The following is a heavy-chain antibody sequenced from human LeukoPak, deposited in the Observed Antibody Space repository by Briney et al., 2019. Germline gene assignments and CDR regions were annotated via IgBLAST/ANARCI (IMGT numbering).Heavy chain of an antibody. V-gene: IGHV4-34*01. CDR2: INHSGST. Sequence: PSETLSLTCAVYGGSFSGYYWSWIRQPPGKGLEWIGEINHSGSTNYNPSLKSRVTISVDTSKNQFSLKLSSVTAADTAVYYCARGARYYYDSSGYYRPLDYWGQGTLVTVSS. CDR1: GGSFSGYY. J-gene: IGHJ4*02. D-gene: IGHD3-22*01. CDR3: ARGARYYYDSSGYYRPLDY.